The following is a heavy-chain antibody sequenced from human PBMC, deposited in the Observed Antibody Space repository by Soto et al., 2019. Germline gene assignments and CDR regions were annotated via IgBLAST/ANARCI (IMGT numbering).Heavy chain of an antibody. Sequence: RSQTLSLTCAITGDSVSSNSAGWSWVRQSPSRGLEWLGRTYYRSKWYYEYAVSVRGRITINPDTSKNQYSLQLNSVTPEDTAMYFCARGEQYSGRIFDYWGQGTLVTSPQ. CDR2: TYYRSKWYY. J-gene: IGHJ4*01. CDR3: ARGEQYSGRIFDY. V-gene: IGHV6-1*01. D-gene: IGHD1-26*01. CDR1: GDSVSSNSAG.